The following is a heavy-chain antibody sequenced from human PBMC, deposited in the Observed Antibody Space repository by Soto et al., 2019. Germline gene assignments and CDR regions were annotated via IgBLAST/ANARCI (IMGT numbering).Heavy chain of an antibody. CDR3: ARSEYSSPSGATYYYGMDV. V-gene: IGHV3-33*01. CDR2: IWYDGSNK. Sequence: GGSLRLSCAASGFTFSSYGMHWVRQAPGKGLEWVAVIWYDGSNKYYADSVKGRFTISRDNSKNALYLQMNSLRAEDTAVYYCARSEYSSPSGATYYYGMDVWGQGTTVTVSS. J-gene: IGHJ6*02. CDR1: GFTFSSYG. D-gene: IGHD6-6*01.